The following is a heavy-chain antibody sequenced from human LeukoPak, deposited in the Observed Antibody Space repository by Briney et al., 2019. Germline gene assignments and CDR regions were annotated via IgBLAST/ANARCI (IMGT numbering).Heavy chain of an antibody. CDR3: ARMGRGFLAFGI. D-gene: IGHD2/OR15-2a*01. J-gene: IGHJ3*02. CDR1: GGSISSGSYY. CDR2: IYTSGST. V-gene: IGHV4-61*02. Sequence: SQTLSLTCTVSGGSISSGSYYWSWIRQPAGKGLEWIGRIYTSGSTNYNPSLKSRVTISVDTSKNQFSLKLSSVTAADTAVYYCARMGRGFLAFGIWGQGTMVTVSS.